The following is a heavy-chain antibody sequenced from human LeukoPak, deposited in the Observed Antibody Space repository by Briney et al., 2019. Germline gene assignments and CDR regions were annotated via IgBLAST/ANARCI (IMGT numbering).Heavy chain of an antibody. CDR3: ARGGSYDILTGYYY. D-gene: IGHD3-9*01. J-gene: IGHJ4*02. CDR2: INPNSGGT. Sequence: ASVKVSCKASGYTFTSYGISWVRQAPGQGLEWKGWINPNSGGTNYAQKFQGWVTMTRDTSISTAYMELSRLRSDDTAVYYCARGGSYDILTGYYYWGQGTLVTVSS. V-gene: IGHV1-2*04. CDR1: GYTFTSYG.